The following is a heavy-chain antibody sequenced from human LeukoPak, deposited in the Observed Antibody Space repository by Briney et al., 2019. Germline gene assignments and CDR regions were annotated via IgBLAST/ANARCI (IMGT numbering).Heavy chain of an antibody. J-gene: IGHJ4*02. Sequence: SGGSLRLSCAASGFTFSSYAMSWVRQAPGKGLEWVSAISGSGGSTYYADSVKGRFTISRDNSKNTLYLQMNSLRAEDTAVYYCAKAAYDYVWGSYHGYYFDYWGQGTLVTVSS. V-gene: IGHV3-23*01. CDR1: GFTFSSYA. CDR3: AKAAYDYVWGSYHGYYFDY. D-gene: IGHD3-16*02. CDR2: ISGSGGST.